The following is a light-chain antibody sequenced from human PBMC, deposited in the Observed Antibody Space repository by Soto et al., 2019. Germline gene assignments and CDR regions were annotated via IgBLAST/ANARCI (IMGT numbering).Light chain of an antibody. CDR1: SSNIGSNY. CDR3: AAWDDSLSGVV. J-gene: IGLJ2*01. V-gene: IGLV1-47*01. Sequence: QSVLTQPPSASGTPGQRVTISCSGSSSNIGSNYVYWYHQLPGTAPKLLIYRNDQRPSGVPDRFSGSKSGTSASLAISGLRSEDEADYYCAAWDDSLSGVVFGGGTSSPS. CDR2: RND.